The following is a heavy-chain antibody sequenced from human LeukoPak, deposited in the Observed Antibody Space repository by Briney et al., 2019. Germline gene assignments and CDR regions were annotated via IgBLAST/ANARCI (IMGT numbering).Heavy chain of an antibody. CDR3: ARPYSSGWYGTFAM. V-gene: IGHV4-39*01. CDR2: IYYSGST. D-gene: IGHD6-19*01. J-gene: IGHJ3*02. CDR1: GGSISSSSYY. Sequence: SETLSLTCTVSGGSISSSSYYWGWIRQPPGKGLEWIGSIYYSGSTYYNPSLKSRVTISVDTSKNQFSLKLGSVTAADTAVYYCARPYSSGWYGTFAMWGQGTTVTVSS.